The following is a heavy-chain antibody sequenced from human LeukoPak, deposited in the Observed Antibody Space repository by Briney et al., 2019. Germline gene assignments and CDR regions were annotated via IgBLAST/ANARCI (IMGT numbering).Heavy chain of an antibody. CDR2: IYHSGST. Sequence: SETLSLTCAVSGDSISSSNWWTWVRQPPGKGLQWIGEIYHSGSTYYNPSLKSRVTMSLDKSKNQFSLKLTSVTAADTAVYYCAREAAGQWFDPWGQGTLVAVSS. CDR1: GDSISSSNW. V-gene: IGHV4-4*02. J-gene: IGHJ5*02. CDR3: AREAAGQWFDP. D-gene: IGHD6-25*01.